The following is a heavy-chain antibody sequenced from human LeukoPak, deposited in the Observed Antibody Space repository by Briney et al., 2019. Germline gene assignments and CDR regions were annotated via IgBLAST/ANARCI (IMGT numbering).Heavy chain of an antibody. CDR1: GGSISSSSYY. Sequence: ASETLSLTCTVSGGSISSSSYYWGWIRQPPGKGLEWIGSIYYSGSTYYNPSLKSRVTISVDTSKNQFSLKLSSVTAADTAVYYCARVHSSSWYRAPFDYWGQGTLVTVSS. J-gene: IGHJ4*02. CDR3: ARVHSSSWYRAPFDY. CDR2: IYYSGST. V-gene: IGHV4-39*07. D-gene: IGHD6-13*01.